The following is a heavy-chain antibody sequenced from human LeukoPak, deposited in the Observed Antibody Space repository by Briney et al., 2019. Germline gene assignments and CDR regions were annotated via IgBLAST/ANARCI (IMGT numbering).Heavy chain of an antibody. Sequence: PSETLSLTGAVSGGSISTTNWWSWVRQPPGKGLEWIGDIFHSGSTNYNPSLKSRVTMSVDKSKNQFSLKLTSVTAADTAVYFCARGGVVFYYYYMDVWGKGTTVTVSS. D-gene: IGHD5-12*01. V-gene: IGHV4-4*02. CDR2: IFHSGST. CDR3: ARGGVVFYYYYMDV. CDR1: GGSISTTNW. J-gene: IGHJ6*03.